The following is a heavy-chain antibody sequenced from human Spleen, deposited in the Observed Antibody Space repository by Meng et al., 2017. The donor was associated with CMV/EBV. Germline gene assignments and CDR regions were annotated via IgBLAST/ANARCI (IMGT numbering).Heavy chain of an antibody. D-gene: IGHD6-6*01. CDR1: GGSISSSNYY. CDR2: INYSGKT. Sequence: SETLSLTCTVSGGSISSSNYYWGWIRQPPGKGLEWIGSINYSGKTYYNPSLKSRVTISVDTSKNQFSLKLSSVTAADTAVYYCARSAWGAARHFHYYYGMDVWGQGTTVTVSS. J-gene: IGHJ6*02. CDR3: ARSAWGAARHFHYYYGMDV. V-gene: IGHV4-39*07.